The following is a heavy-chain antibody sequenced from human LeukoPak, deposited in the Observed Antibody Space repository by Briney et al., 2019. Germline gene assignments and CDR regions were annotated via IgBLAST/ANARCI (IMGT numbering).Heavy chain of an antibody. Sequence: GESLRLSFATSGLPFDDYGMSWVRQAPGKGLEWVSGINWKGGSTGYADSVKGRFTIARDNAKNSLYLQMNSLRAEDTALYYCARDLVVAGLDYWGQGTLVTVSS. D-gene: IGHD2-21*01. CDR1: GLPFDDYG. V-gene: IGHV3-20*03. J-gene: IGHJ4*02. CDR3: ARDLVVAGLDY. CDR2: INWKGGST.